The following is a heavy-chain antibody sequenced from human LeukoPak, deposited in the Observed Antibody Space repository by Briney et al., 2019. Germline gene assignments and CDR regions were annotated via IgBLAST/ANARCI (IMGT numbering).Heavy chain of an antibody. CDR2: MNPNSGNT. Sequence: ASVKVSCKASGYTFTSYDINGVRQATGQGLEGMGWMNPNSGNTGYAQKFQGRVTITRNTSISTAYMELSSLRSEDTAVYYCARGPDFWSGYDYYYYYMDVWGKGTTVTVSS. J-gene: IGHJ6*03. V-gene: IGHV1-8*01. CDR1: GYTFTSYD. CDR3: ARGPDFWSGYDYYYYYMDV. D-gene: IGHD3-3*01.